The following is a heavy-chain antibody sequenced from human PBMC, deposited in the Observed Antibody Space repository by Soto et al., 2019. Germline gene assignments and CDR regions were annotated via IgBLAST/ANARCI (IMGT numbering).Heavy chain of an antibody. CDR2: VYYSGST. Sequence: SETLSLTCTVSGGSMSNYYWGWIRQPPGKGLEWIGCVYYSGSTNYNPSLKSRVTISVDTSTHQFSLKLTSVTAADTAVYYCTREQTSTVVTQWGPGTLVTVSS. J-gene: IGHJ4*02. D-gene: IGHD4-17*01. CDR3: TREQTSTVVTQ. V-gene: IGHV4-59*01. CDR1: GGSMSNYY.